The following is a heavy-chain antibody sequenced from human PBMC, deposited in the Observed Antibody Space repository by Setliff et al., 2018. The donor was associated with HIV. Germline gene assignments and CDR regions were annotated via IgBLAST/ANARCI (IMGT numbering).Heavy chain of an antibody. CDR2: IYSTGST. V-gene: IGHV4-59*08. J-gene: IGHJ4*02. CDR3: ARHRDPPGSSSSFDQ. CDR1: GPSINIHY. D-gene: IGHD6-6*01. Sequence: SETLSLTCTVSGPSINIHYWSWIRQSPGKGFEWIGYIYSTGSTNYNPSLQSRVTISMVASRNQFSLKVTSVTAADRAVYYCARHRDPPGSSSSFDQWGQGTLVTVSS.